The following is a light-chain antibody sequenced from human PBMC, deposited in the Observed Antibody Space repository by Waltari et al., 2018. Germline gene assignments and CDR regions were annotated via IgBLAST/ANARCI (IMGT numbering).Light chain of an antibody. Sequence: DIVMTQSPDSLAVSLGERATINCKSSQTVLYSSDNNNYLAWYQQKLGQPPKLLIYWASTRASGVPARFSGSGSGTDFTLTISSLQAEDVAVYCCQQYYDTPRTFGQGTRVEIK. V-gene: IGKV4-1*01. CDR3: QQYYDTPRT. CDR2: WAS. J-gene: IGKJ1*01. CDR1: QTVLYSSDNNNY.